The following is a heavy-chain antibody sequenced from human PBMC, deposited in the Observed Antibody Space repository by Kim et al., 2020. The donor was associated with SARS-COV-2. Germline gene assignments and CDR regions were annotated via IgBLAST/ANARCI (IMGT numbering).Heavy chain of an antibody. V-gene: IGHV3-43*02. Sequence: GGSLRLSCAASGFTFDDYAMHWFGQAPGKGLEWVSLISGDGGSTYYADSVKGRFTISSDNSKNSLYLKKNSLRTEDTALYYCGKDAGRCSCGSCYSFYYYYGMDVWGQGTTVTVSS. CDR3: GKDAGRCSCGSCYSFYYYYGMDV. CDR1: GFTFDDYA. J-gene: IGHJ6*02. D-gene: IGHD2-15*01. CDR2: ISGDGGST.